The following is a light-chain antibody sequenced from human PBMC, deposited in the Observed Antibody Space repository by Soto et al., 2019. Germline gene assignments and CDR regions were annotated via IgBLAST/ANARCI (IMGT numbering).Light chain of an antibody. CDR2: DVS. CDR3: SSYTTSNTRQIV. Sequence: QSVLTQPASVSGSPGQSITISCTGTSCDVGGYNYVSWYQHHPGKAPKLMIYDVSNRPSGVSNRFSGSKSGNTASLTISGLQPEDEADYYCSSYTTSNTRQIVLGTGTKVTVL. J-gene: IGLJ1*01. V-gene: IGLV2-14*03. CDR1: SCDVGGYNY.